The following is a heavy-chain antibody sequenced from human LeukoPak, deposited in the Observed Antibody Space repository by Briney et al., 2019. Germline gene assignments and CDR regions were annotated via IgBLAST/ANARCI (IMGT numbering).Heavy chain of an antibody. V-gene: IGHV4-39*01. D-gene: IGHD2-8*01. CDR3: ARQVCYNRWYRDY. J-gene: IGHJ4*02. CDR2: LYRSGNT. CDR1: IGSISSGDFL. Sequence: SETLSLTCTVSIGSISSGDFLWGWVRPPPGGGLEWIGILYRSGNTHQNPSLESRVLMSVDTSRNQFYLKPSSVTPADTDVYYCARQVCYNRWYRDYWGQGTQVTVSS.